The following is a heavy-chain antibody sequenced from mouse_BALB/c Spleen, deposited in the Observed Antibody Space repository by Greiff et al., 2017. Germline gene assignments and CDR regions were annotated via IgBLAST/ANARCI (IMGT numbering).Heavy chain of an antibody. CDR1: GFSLSTSGMG. D-gene: IGHD4-1*01. CDR3: ARGVGGYWYFDV. J-gene: IGHJ1*01. CDR2: IYWDDDK. V-gene: IGHV8-12*01. Sequence: QVTLKESGPGILQPSQTLSLTCSFSGFSLSTSGMGVSWIRQPSGKGLEWLAHIYWDDDKRYNPSLKSRLTISKDTSRNQVFLKITSVDTADTATYYCARGVGGYWYFDVWGAGTTVTVSS.